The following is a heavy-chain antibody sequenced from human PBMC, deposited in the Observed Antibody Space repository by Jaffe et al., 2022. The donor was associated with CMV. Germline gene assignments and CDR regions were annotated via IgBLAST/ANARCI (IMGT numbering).Heavy chain of an antibody. V-gene: IGHV3-48*03. CDR2: ISSSGSTI. J-gene: IGHJ6*03. CDR3: ARVSRSAPPAGYYYYYMDV. D-gene: IGHD6-6*01. Sequence: EVQLVESGGGLVQPGGSLRLSCAASGFTFSSYEMNWVRQAPGKGLEWVSYISSSGSTIYYADSVKGRFTISRDNAKNSLYLQMNSLRAEDTAVYYCARVSRSAPPAGYYYYYMDVWGKGTTVTVSS. CDR1: GFTFSSYE.